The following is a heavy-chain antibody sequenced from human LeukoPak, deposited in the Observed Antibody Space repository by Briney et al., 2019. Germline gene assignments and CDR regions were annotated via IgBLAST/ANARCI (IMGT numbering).Heavy chain of an antibody. Sequence: SETLSLTCAVYGGSFSGYYWSWLRQPPGKGLEWIGEINHCGSTNYNPSLKSRVTISVDTSKNQFSLKLSSVTAADTSVYYCARGSASIAARRSPFDYWGQGTLVTVSS. CDR2: INHCGST. J-gene: IGHJ4*02. CDR3: ARGSASIAARRSPFDY. CDR1: GGSFSGYY. D-gene: IGHD6-6*01. V-gene: IGHV4-34*01.